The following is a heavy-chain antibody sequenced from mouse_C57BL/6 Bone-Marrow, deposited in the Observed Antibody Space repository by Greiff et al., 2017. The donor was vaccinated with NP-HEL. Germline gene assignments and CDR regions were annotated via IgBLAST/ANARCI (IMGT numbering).Heavy chain of an antibody. CDR2: ISDGGSYT. Sequence: EVKLVESGGGLVKPGGSLKLSCAASGFTFSSYAMSWVRQTPEKRPEWVATISDGGSYTYYPDNVKGRFTISRDNAKNNLYLQMSHLKSEDTAMYYCARGGGYYGNWYFDVWGTGTTVTVSS. D-gene: IGHD2-1*01. V-gene: IGHV5-4*03. CDR3: ARGGGYYGNWYFDV. J-gene: IGHJ1*03. CDR1: GFTFSSYA.